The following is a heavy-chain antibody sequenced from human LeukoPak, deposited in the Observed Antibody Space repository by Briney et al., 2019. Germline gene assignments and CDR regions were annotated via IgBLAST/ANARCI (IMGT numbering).Heavy chain of an antibody. D-gene: IGHD3-10*02. CDR3: ARLFGESEFDY. Sequence: ASVKVSCKASGYTFTSYYMHWVRQAPGQGLEWMGIINPSGGGTTYAQKFQGRVTMTRDMSTSTVYMELSSLRSEDTAVYYCARLFGESEFDYWGQGTLVTVSS. V-gene: IGHV1-46*01. CDR2: INPSGGGT. CDR1: GYTFTSYY. J-gene: IGHJ4*02.